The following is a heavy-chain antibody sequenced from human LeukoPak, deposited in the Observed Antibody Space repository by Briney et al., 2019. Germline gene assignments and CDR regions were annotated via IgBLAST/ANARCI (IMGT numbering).Heavy chain of an antibody. Sequence: PGGSLRLSCAASGSTFSSFSTYDLNWVRQAPGKGLEWVSYISSGGATIYYADSVKGRFTVSRDNAKNSLYLQMNSLRAEDTAIYYCARDLVSGAYTFDIWGHGTMVTVSS. CDR2: ISSGGATI. CDR3: ARDLVSGAYTFDI. D-gene: IGHD3-16*01. CDR1: GSTFSS. J-gene: IGHJ3*02. V-gene: IGHV3-48*03.